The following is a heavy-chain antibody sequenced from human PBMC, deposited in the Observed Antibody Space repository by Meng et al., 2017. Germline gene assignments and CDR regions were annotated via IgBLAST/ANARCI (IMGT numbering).Heavy chain of an antibody. D-gene: IGHD6-13*01. Sequence: LRLSCTVSGGSISSGSYYWSWILQPAGKGLEWIGRIYTSGSTNYNPSLKSRVTISVDTSKHQFSLKLSSVTAADPAVYYCARGRIAAAGTLGFDPWGQGTLVTVSS. CDR2: IYTSGST. V-gene: IGHV4-61*02. CDR1: GGSISSGSYY. J-gene: IGHJ5*02. CDR3: ARGRIAAAGTLGFDP.